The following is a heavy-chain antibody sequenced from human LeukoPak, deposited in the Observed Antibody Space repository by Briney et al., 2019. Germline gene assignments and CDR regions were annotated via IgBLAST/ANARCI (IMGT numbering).Heavy chain of an antibody. CDR1: GYTFTSHY. Sequence: GASVKVSCKASGYTFTSHYMHWVRQAPGQGLEWMGWINPNSGDTKYAQKFQGRVTMTRDTSISTAYMELSRLRSDDTAVYYCATQRGSYLWGTDFDYWGQGTLVTVSS. CDR2: INPNSGDT. CDR3: ATQRGSYLWGTDFDY. V-gene: IGHV1-2*02. J-gene: IGHJ4*02. D-gene: IGHD3-16*01.